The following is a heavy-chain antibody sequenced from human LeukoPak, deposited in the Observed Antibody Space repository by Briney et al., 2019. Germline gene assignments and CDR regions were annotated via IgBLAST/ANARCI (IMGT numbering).Heavy chain of an antibody. CDR1: GFTFSSYA. V-gene: IGHV3-66*01. D-gene: IGHD3-16*01. CDR2: IYSGGST. J-gene: IGHJ3*02. CDR3: ARDRGLPLDAFDI. Sequence: GGSLRLSCAASGFTFSSYAMSWVRQAPGKGLEWVSVIYSGGSTYYADSVKGRFTISRDNSKNTLYLQMNSLRAEDTAVYYCARDRGLPLDAFDIWGQGTMVTVSS.